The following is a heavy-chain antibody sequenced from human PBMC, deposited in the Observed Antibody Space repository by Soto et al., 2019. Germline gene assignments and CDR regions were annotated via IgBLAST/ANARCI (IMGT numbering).Heavy chain of an antibody. J-gene: IGHJ6*02. CDR2: IWYDGSNK. D-gene: IGHD3-10*01. Sequence: GGSLRLSCAASGFTFSSYGMHWVRQAPGKGLEWVAVIWYDGSNKYYADSVKGRFTISRDNSKNTLYLQMNSLRAEDTAVYYCARDVDYYGSGSYYNYYYYGMDVWGQGTTVTVSS. CDR1: GFTFSSYG. V-gene: IGHV3-33*01. CDR3: ARDVDYYGSGSYYNYYYYGMDV.